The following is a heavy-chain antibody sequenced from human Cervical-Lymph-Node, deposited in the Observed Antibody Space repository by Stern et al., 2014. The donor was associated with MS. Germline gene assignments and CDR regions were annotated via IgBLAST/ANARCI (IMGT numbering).Heavy chain of an antibody. CDR2: ITNVGST. V-gene: IGHV3-53*01. Sequence: EVQLVESGGGVIPPGGSLRLSCTASGVTVSRDYMTWVRQAPGKGLEWVSLITNVGSTFYTDSVKGRFTISRDDSKNTVYLHMTSLRAEDTAMYYCARDTSSPERSDWWGQGTLVTVSS. CDR3: ARDTSSPERSDW. J-gene: IGHJ4*02. CDR1: GVTVSRDY. D-gene: IGHD1-1*01.